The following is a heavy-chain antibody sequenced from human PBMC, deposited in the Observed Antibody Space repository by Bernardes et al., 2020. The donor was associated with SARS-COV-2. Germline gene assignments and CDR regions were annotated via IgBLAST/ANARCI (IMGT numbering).Heavy chain of an antibody. CDR3: ARVLGYCSSTSCYPYYYYYYMDV. V-gene: IGHV1-18*01. CDR1: GYTFTSYG. CDR2: ISAYNGTT. Sequence: AAAKVSCKASGYTFTSYGISWVRQAPRQGLEWMGWISAYNGTTTYAQKLQGRVTMTTDTSTSTAYMELRSLRSDDTAVYYCARVLGYCSSTSCYPYYYYYYMDVWGKATTVTVSS. J-gene: IGHJ6*03. D-gene: IGHD2-2*01.